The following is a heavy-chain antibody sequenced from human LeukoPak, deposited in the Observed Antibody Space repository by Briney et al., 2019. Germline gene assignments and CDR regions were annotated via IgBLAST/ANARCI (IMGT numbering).Heavy chain of an antibody. V-gene: IGHV4-61*01. CDR3: ARGYYDFWSGLILFGWYFDL. CDR1: GASLTNPTYFH. CDR2: IYYSGST. Sequence: PSETLSLTCSVSGASLTNPTYFHWSWIRQPPGKGLEWIGYIYYSGSTNYNPSLKSRVTISVDTSKNQFSLKPSSVTAADTAVYYCARGYYDFWSGLILFGWYFDLWGRGTLVTVSS. J-gene: IGHJ2*01. D-gene: IGHD3-3*01.